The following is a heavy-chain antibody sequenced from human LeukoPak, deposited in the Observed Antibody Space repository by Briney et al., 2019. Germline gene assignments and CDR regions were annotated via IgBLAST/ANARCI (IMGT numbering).Heavy chain of an antibody. CDR3: ARGGLGYCSGGACYHEYFQH. Sequence: SETLSLTCAVFGGSLSGSYWSWIRQPPGKGLEWIGEINHSGSTNYNPSLKSRVTISVDTSKNQLSLKLSSVTAADTAVYYCARGGLGYCSGGACYHEYFQHWGQGTLVTVSS. CDR1: GGSLSGSY. D-gene: IGHD2-15*01. V-gene: IGHV4-34*01. J-gene: IGHJ1*01. CDR2: INHSGST.